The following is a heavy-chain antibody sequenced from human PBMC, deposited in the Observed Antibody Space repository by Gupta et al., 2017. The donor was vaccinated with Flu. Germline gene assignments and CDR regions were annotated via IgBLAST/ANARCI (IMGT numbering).Heavy chain of an antibody. CDR2: ISSSSSYI. Sequence: EVQLVESGGGLVKPGGSLRLSCAASGFTFSSYSMNWVRQAPGKGLEWVSSISSSSSYIYYADSVKGRFTISRDNAKNSLYLQMNSLRAEDTAVYYCARDRREAEYFQHWGQGTLVTVSS. CDR1: GFTFSSYS. D-gene: IGHD6-6*01. CDR3: ARDRREAEYFQH. V-gene: IGHV3-21*01. J-gene: IGHJ1*01.